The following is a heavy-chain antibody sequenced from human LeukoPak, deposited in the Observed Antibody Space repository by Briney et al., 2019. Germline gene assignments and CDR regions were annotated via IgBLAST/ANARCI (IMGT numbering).Heavy chain of an antibody. J-gene: IGHJ6*03. CDR2: INWNGGST. CDR1: GFTFDDYG. V-gene: IGHV3-20*04. D-gene: IGHD6-13*01. Sequence: GGSLRLSCAASGFTFDDYGMSWVRQAPGKGLEWVSGINWNGGSTGYADSVKGRFTISRDNAKNSLYLQMNSLRAEDTALYYCARGYSSSWYDYYMDVWGKGTTVTVSS. CDR3: ARGYSSSWYDYYMDV.